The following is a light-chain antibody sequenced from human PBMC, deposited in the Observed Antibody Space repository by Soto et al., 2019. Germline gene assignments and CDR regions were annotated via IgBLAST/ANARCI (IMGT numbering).Light chain of an antibody. CDR1: QSLRSN. CDR3: QQYTDWPLT. Sequence: EIVMTQSPATLSVSPGQRVTLSCRASQSLRSNLAWYQQKPGQAPRLLIYGASTRATGIPARFSGSGSGTDFTLTISSLQSEDSAVYYCQQYTDWPLTFGGGTKVEIK. CDR2: GAS. V-gene: IGKV3-15*01. J-gene: IGKJ4*01.